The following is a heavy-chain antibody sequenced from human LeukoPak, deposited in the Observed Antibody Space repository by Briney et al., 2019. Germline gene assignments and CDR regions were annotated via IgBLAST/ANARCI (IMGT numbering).Heavy chain of an antibody. CDR3: ARDPWWGGGYYDSSGYFEDY. Sequence: SETLSLTCAVYGGSFSGYYWSWIRQPPGKGLEWIGEINHSGSTNYNPSLKSRVTISVDTSKNQFSLKLSSVTAADTAVYYCARDPWWGGGYYDSSGYFEDYWGQGTLVTVSS. V-gene: IGHV4-34*01. CDR1: GGSFSGYY. J-gene: IGHJ4*02. CDR2: INHSGST. D-gene: IGHD3-22*01.